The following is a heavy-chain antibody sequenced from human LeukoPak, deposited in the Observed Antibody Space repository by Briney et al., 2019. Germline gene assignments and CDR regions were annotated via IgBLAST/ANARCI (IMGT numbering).Heavy chain of an antibody. D-gene: IGHD2-2*01. V-gene: IGHV4-39*07. CDR3: EKSGPAAGRPDAFDI. CDR2: IYYSGIT. J-gene: IGHJ3*02. Sequence: ETLSLTCILSGGSVTTSSFYWAWIRQPPGKGLECIGSIYYSGITYYHSSLKTRFPISVETSKNQFSLKRKSLTAGSPPDFCCEKSGPAAGRPDAFDIWGQGTMVTVFS. CDR1: GGSVTTSSFY.